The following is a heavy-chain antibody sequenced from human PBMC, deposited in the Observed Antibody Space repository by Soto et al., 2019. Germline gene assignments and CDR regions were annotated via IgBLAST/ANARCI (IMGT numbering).Heavy chain of an antibody. V-gene: IGHV3-33*01. J-gene: IGHJ4*02. CDR2: IWYDGSNK. D-gene: IGHD2-8*01. CDR3: ARDRYCTNGVCYHFDY. CDR1: GFTFSSYG. Sequence: GGSLRLSCAASGFTFSSYGMHWVRQAPGKGLEWVAVIWYDGSNKYYADSVKGRFTISRDNSKNTLYLQMNSLRAEDTAVYYCARDRYCTNGVCYHFDYWGQGTLVTVSS.